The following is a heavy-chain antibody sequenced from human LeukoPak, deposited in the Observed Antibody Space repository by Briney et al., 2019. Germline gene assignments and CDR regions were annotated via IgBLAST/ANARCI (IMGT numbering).Heavy chain of an antibody. J-gene: IGHJ6*02. CDR2: IYYSGST. V-gene: IGHV4-39*01. CDR1: GGSISSSSYY. CDR3: ATFTISTLSGDGMDV. D-gene: IGHD5-24*01. Sequence: SETLSLTCTVSGGSISSSSYYWGWIRQPPGKGLEWIGCIYYSGSTYYNPSLKSRVTISVDTSKNQFSLKLSSVTAADTAVYYCATFTISTLSGDGMDVWGQGTTVTVSS.